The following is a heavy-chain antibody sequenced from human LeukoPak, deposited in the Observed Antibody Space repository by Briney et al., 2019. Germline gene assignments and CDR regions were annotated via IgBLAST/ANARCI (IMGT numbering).Heavy chain of an antibody. CDR2: ISGSGGST. J-gene: IGHJ6*04. D-gene: IGHD2-2*01. CDR3: AKYPIARYCSSTSCYESSSIVPVDV. Sequence: PGGSLRLSCAASGFTFSSYAMSCVRQAPGKGLEWVSAISGSGGSTYYADSVKGRFTISRDNSKNTLYLQMNSLRAEDTAAYYCAKYPIARYCSSTSCYESSSIVPVDVWGKGTTVTVSS. CDR1: GFTFSSYA. V-gene: IGHV3-23*01.